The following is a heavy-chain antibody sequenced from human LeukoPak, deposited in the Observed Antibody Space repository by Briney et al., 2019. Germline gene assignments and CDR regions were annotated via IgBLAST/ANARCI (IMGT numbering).Heavy chain of an antibody. CDR1: GITIRNYG. J-gene: IGHJ4*02. Sequence: PGGSLRLSCAASGITIRNYGMTWVRQAPGRGLQWVSSINNSGTRTFYEDSVRGRFTISRDNAKNTLYLQMNSLRAEDTAVYYCAKKGVVVTIRREKWGQGTLVTVSS. CDR2: INNSGTRT. CDR3: AKKGVVVTIRREK. V-gene: IGHV3-23*05. D-gene: IGHD3-22*01.